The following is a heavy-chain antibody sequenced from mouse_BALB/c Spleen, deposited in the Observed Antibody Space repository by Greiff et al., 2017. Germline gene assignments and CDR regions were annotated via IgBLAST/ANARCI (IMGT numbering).Heavy chain of an antibody. CDR1: GYTFTSYW. CDR2: INPSTGYT. J-gene: IGHJ2*01. V-gene: IGHV1-7*01. CDR3: ARPSVDY. Sequence: VQLKQSGAELAKPGASVKMSCKASGYTFTSYWMHWVKQRPGQGLEWIGYINPSTGYTEYNQKFKDKATLTADKSSSTAYMQLSSLTSEDSAVYYCARPSVDYWGQGTTLTVSS.